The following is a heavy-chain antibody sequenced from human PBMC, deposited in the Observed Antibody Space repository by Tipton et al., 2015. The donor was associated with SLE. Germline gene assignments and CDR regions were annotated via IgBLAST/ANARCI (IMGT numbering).Heavy chain of an antibody. Sequence: LRLSCAASGFTFSDYYMSWIRQPPGKGLEWIGEINHSGSTNYNPSLKRRVTISVDTSKNQFSLKLSSVTAADTAVYYCARSVWGSYRYYYFDYWGQGTLVTVSS. CDR2: INHSGST. CDR1: GFTFSDYY. CDR3: ARSVWGSYRYYYFDY. V-gene: IGHV4-34*01. D-gene: IGHD3-16*02. J-gene: IGHJ4*02.